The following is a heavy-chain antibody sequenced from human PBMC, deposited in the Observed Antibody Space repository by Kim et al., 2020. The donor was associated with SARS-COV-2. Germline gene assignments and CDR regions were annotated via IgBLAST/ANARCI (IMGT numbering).Heavy chain of an antibody. Sequence: GSGEPPSYADPVKGRFTISRDNSKNALYLQMSSLRAEDTAIYYCANPRQPDYWGQGTLVTVSS. J-gene: IGHJ4*02. V-gene: IGHV3-23*01. D-gene: IGHD6-13*01. CDR2: GSGEPP. CDR3: ANPRQPDY.